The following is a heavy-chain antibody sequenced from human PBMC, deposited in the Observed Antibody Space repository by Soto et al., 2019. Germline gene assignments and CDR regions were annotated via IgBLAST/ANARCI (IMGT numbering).Heavy chain of an antibody. V-gene: IGHV1-8*01. CDR1: GYTLPRYD. CDR3: ARLQGPFDY. CDR2: MNPNSGNT. J-gene: IGHJ4*02. Sequence: GSVKGSCQASGYTLPRYDIKWVRQATGQGLEWMGWMNPNSGNTGYAQKFQGRVTMTRNTSISTAYMELSSLRSEDTAVYYCARLQGPFDYWGQGTLVTVSS.